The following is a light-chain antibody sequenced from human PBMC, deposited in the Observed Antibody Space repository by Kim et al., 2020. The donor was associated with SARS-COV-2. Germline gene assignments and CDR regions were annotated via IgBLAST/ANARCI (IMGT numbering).Light chain of an antibody. J-gene: IGLJ1*01. CDR1: SSDVGRYNY. CDR3: SSSASSSTYV. CDR2: DVT. V-gene: IGLV2-14*04. Sequence: GQSITISCTGTSSDVGRYNYVSWYQQYPGKAPKLMIYDVTKRPSGVSDRVSGSKSGNTASLTISGLQAEDEADYYCSSSASSSTYVFGTGTKVTVL.